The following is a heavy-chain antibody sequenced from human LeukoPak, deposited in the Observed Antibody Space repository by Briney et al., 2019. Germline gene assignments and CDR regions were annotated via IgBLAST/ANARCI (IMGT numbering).Heavy chain of an antibody. Sequence: GGSLRLSCAASGFTFSSYWMHWVRHAPGKGLVWVSRINSDGSSTSYADPVKGRFTISRDNAKNTLYLQMNSLRAEDTAVYYCARAPRLNHQLPRFWGQGTLVTVSS. CDR1: GFTFSSYW. J-gene: IGHJ4*02. CDR2: INSDGSST. D-gene: IGHD2-2*01. V-gene: IGHV3-74*01. CDR3: ARAPRLNHQLPRF.